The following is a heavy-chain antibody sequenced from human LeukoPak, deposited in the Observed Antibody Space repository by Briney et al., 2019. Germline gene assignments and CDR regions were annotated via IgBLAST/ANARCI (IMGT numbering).Heavy chain of an antibody. CDR1: GFTFGEYA. CDR2: IRGKAYGGTT. J-gene: IGHJ4*02. D-gene: IGHD1-26*01. CDR3: TTDPYSGSHFDY. Sequence: GGSLRLSCTGSGFTFGEYAMSWVRQAPGKGLEWVGFIRGKAYGGTTESAASVKGRFTISRDDSKNTLYLQMNRLKTEDTAVYYCTTDPYSGSHFDYWGQGTLVTVSS. V-gene: IGHV3-49*04.